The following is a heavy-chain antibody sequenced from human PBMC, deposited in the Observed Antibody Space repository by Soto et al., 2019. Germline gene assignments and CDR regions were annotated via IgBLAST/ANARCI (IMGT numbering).Heavy chain of an antibody. CDR2: INPNSGDT. Sequence: ASVKVSCKASGYTFTGYYMHWVRQAPGQGLEWMGWINPNSGDTNYAQKFQGRVSMTRDTSINTAYMELSRLRSDDTAVYYCARDDGSSSPPDYWGQGTLVTVSS. CDR3: ARDDGSSSPPDY. J-gene: IGHJ4*02. D-gene: IGHD3-10*01. V-gene: IGHV1-2*02. CDR1: GYTFTGYY.